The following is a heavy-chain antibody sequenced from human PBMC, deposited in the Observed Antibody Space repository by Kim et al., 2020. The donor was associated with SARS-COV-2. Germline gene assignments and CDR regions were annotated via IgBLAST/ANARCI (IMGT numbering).Heavy chain of an antibody. CDR3: AGDYYDSSGYPWYFDL. Sequence: SLKSRVTISVDTSKNQFSLKLSSVTAADTAVYYCAGDYYDSSGYPWYFDLWGRDTLVTVSS. J-gene: IGHJ2*01. V-gene: IGHV4-34*01. D-gene: IGHD3-22*01.